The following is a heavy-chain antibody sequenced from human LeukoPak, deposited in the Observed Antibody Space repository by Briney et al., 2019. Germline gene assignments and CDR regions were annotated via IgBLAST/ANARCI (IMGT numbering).Heavy chain of an antibody. D-gene: IGHD3-16*02. V-gene: IGHV3-48*04. J-gene: IGHJ4*02. CDR2: ISSSGSTI. CDR3: AKEDGVMITFGGVIVPYYFDY. Sequence: PGGSLRLSCAASGFTFSSHGMNWVRQAPGKGLEWVSYISSSGSTIYYADSVKGRFTISRDNAKNSLYLQMNSLRAEDTAVYYCAKEDGVMITFGGVIVPYYFDYWGQGTLVTVSS. CDR1: GFTFSSHG.